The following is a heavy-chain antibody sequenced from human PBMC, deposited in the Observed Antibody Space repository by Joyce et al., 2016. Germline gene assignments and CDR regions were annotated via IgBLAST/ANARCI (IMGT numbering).Heavy chain of an antibody. J-gene: IGHJ4*02. CDR1: GFSFNTYS. V-gene: IGHV3-48*02. CDR2: ISASSGTI. Sequence: EVQLVESGGGLVQPGGSLRLSCAASGFSFNTYSINWVRQAPGKGLEWLSYISASSGTIYYADSVKGRFTISRDNAKNSVYLQMNSLRDEDKAVYYCARVGRTGYTCDYWGQGTLVTVSS. D-gene: IGHD5-24*01. CDR3: ARVGRTGYTCDY.